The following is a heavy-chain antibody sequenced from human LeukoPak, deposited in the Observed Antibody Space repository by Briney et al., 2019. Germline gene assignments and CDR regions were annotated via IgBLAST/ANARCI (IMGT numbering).Heavy chain of an antibody. CDR1: GGSLNTYV. D-gene: IGHD3-9*01. V-gene: IGHV1-69*06. CDR2: IIPLFGAP. Sequence: ASVKVSCKASGGSLNTYVIDWVRQAPGHGLEWMGRIIPLFGAPSYAQRFQGNVTISADKSTDTTYMELTRLTSEDTAVYYCTMGPTASLGRPFERWGQGTLVTVSS. CDR3: TMGPTASLGRPFER. J-gene: IGHJ4*02.